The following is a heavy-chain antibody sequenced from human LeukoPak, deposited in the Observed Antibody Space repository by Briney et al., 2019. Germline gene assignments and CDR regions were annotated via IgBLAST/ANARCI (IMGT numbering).Heavy chain of an antibody. Sequence: GGSLRLSCAASGFKFSSYSMKWVRQAPGKGLEWVSFISTSSSYIYYADSLKGRFTISRDNAKNSLYLQMNSLRAEDTAVYYCARGTMFPYYFDYWGQGTLVTVSS. CDR1: GFKFSSYS. J-gene: IGHJ4*02. V-gene: IGHV3-21*01. D-gene: IGHD3-10*02. CDR2: ISTSSSYI. CDR3: ARGTMFPYYFDY.